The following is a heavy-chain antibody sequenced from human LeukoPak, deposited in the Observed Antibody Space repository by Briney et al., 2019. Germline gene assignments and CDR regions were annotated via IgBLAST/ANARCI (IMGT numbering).Heavy chain of an antibody. D-gene: IGHD1-26*01. Sequence: SETLSLTCTVSGGSISSYYWSWIGRPAGKGLEWIGRIYTSGSTNYNPSLKSRVTMSVDTSKNQFSLKLSSVTAADTAVYYCARHEGELNPVVYWGQGTLVTVSS. CDR1: GGSISSYY. V-gene: IGHV4-4*07. CDR2: IYTSGST. J-gene: IGHJ4*02. CDR3: ARHEGELNPVVY.